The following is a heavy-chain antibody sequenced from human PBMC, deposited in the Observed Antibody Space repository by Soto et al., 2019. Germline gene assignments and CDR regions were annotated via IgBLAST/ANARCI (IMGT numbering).Heavy chain of an antibody. CDR2: ISYDGSNK. D-gene: IGHD2-15*01. Sequence: GGSVRLSCAASGFTFSSYGMHWVRQAPGKGLEWVAVISYDGSNKYYADSVKGRFTISRDNSKNTLYLQMNSLRAEDTAVYYCAKDYVYCSGGSGYSSGWFDLWRQGTLVTVSA. CDR1: GFTFSSYG. CDR3: AKDYVYCSGGSGYSSGWFDL. J-gene: IGHJ5*02. V-gene: IGHV3-30*18.